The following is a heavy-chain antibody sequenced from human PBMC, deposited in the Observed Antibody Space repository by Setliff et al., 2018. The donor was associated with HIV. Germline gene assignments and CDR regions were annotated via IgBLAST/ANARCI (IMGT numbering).Heavy chain of an antibody. V-gene: IGHV4-31*03. CDR1: GGSISSGGYY. CDR3: ARGRGSSSSWPIDY. CDR2: VYYSGST. Sequence: SETLSLTCTVSGGSISSGGYYWSWIRQHPGKGLEWIGYVYYSGSTYYNPSLKSRVTISVDTSKNQFSLKLSSVTAADTAVYYCARGRGSSSSWPIDYWGQGTLVTVSS. J-gene: IGHJ4*02. D-gene: IGHD6-13*01.